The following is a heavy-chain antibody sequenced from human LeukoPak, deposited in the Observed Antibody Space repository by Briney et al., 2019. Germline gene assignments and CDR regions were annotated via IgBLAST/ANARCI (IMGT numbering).Heavy chain of an antibody. Sequence: PGGSLRLSCAASGFTFSSYEMNWVRQAPGKGLEWVSYISSSGSTIYYADSVKGRFTISRDNSKNTLYLQMNSLRAEDTAVYYCAKDPPRDYWGQGTLVTVSS. V-gene: IGHV3-48*03. CDR3: AKDPPRDY. J-gene: IGHJ4*02. CDR1: GFTFSSYE. CDR2: ISSSGSTI.